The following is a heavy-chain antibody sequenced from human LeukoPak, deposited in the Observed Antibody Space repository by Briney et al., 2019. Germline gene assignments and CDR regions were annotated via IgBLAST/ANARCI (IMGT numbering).Heavy chain of an antibody. CDR2: IYYSGNT. Sequence: PSETLSLTCTVSGGSISSYYWSWIRQPPGKGLEWIGYIYYSGNTNYNPSLKSRVTLSVDTSKNQFSLKLSSVTAADTAVYYCARVGDYAFDYWGQGTLVTVSS. CDR1: GGSISSYY. D-gene: IGHD4-17*01. J-gene: IGHJ4*02. CDR3: ARVGDYAFDY. V-gene: IGHV4-59*01.